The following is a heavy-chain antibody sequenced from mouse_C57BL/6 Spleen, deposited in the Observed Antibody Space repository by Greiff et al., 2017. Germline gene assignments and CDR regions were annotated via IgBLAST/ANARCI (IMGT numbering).Heavy chain of an antibody. Sequence: QVQLKQSGAELVKPGASVKISCKASGYAFSSYWMNWVKQRPGKGLEWIGQIYPGDGDTNYNGKFKGKATLTADKSSSTAYMQLSSLTSEDSAVYFCARLYYGDYYFDYWGQGTTLTVSS. CDR3: ARLYYGDYYFDY. D-gene: IGHD2-13*01. V-gene: IGHV1-80*01. J-gene: IGHJ2*01. CDR1: GYAFSSYW. CDR2: IYPGDGDT.